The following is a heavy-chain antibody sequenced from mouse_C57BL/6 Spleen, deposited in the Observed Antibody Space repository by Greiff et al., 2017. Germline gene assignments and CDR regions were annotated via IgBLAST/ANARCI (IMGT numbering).Heavy chain of an antibody. CDR3: ARSGVVATDY. CDR2: INPSSGYT. Sequence: QVHVKQSGAELARPGASVKMSCKASGYTFTSYTMHWVKQRPGQGLEWIGYINPSSGYTKYNQKFKDKATLTADKSSSTAYMQLSSLTSEDSAVYYCARSGVVATDYWGQGTTLTVSS. J-gene: IGHJ2*01. V-gene: IGHV1-4*01. D-gene: IGHD1-1*01. CDR1: GYTFTSYT.